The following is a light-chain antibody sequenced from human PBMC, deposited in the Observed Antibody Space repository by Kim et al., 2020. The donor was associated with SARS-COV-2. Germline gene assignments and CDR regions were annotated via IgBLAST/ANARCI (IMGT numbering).Light chain of an antibody. Sequence: SPGGRATLSCRASPSVSSSYIAWYQQKPGQAPRLLIYGASSRATGIPDRFSGSGSGTDFTLTISRLESEDFAVYYCQQYGSSPPYTFGQGTKLE. CDR1: PSVSSSY. CDR3: QQYGSSPPYT. V-gene: IGKV3-20*01. CDR2: GAS. J-gene: IGKJ2*01.